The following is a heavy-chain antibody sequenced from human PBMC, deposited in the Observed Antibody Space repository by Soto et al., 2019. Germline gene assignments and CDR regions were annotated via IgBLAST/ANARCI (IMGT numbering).Heavy chain of an antibody. D-gene: IGHD1-7*01. Sequence: QVQLQESGPGLVEPSQTLSLTCAISGDSVSSNSAAWNWIRQSPSRGLEWLGRTYYRSRWYNDYAVPVRSRITVNADTSKNQFSLQLTSVTPEDTALYYCAGTTSYQWYYMDVWGKGTTVTVSS. V-gene: IGHV6-1*01. J-gene: IGHJ6*03. CDR3: AGTTSYQWYYMDV. CDR1: GDSVSSNSAA. CDR2: TYYRSRWYN.